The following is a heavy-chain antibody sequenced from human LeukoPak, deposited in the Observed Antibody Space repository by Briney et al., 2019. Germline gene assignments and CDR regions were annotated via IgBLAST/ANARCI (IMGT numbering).Heavy chain of an antibody. Sequence: GESLKISCKGSAYRFSSYWIAWVRQMPGKGLELMGIIYPDDSDTRYSPSFQGQVTISADKSVSTAYLQWSSLKASDTAMYYCARATTGTRTIDYWGQGTLVTVSS. CDR3: ARATTGTRTIDY. J-gene: IGHJ4*02. CDR2: IYPDDSDT. V-gene: IGHV5-51*01. CDR1: AYRFSSYW. D-gene: IGHD1-7*01.